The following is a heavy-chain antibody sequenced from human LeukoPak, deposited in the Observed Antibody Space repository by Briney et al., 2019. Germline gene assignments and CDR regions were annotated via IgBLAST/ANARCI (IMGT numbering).Heavy chain of an antibody. Sequence: KPSETLSPTCTVSGGSISNYYWTWIRQPPGKGLEWIAYVYYSGSTNCNPSLKSRVSISVDTSKNQFSLKLSSVTAADTAVYYCAGGRVWLAFDSWGQGTLLTVSS. CDR1: GGSISNYY. V-gene: IGHV4-59*01. CDR3: AGGRVWLAFDS. CDR2: VYYSGST. D-gene: IGHD5-18*01. J-gene: IGHJ4*02.